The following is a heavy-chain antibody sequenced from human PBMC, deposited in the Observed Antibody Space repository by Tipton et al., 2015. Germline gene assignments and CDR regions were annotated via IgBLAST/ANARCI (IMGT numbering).Heavy chain of an antibody. Sequence: QSGAELKKPGASVKVSCKASGYTFTSYGISWVRQARGQGLEWLGWISAHNGNTNYAQRFQRRVTMTSDTSTNTAYMELRSLRFDDTAVYYCARGDSSGPDYWGQGTLVTVSS. CDR3: ARGDSSGPDY. V-gene: IGHV1-18*01. D-gene: IGHD6-19*01. CDR2: ISAHNGNT. CDR1: GYTFTSYG. J-gene: IGHJ4*02.